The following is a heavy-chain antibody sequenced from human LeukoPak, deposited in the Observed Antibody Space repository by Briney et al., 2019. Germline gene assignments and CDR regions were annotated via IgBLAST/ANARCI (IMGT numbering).Heavy chain of an antibody. D-gene: IGHD3-10*01. CDR2: LSGSGYNT. Sequence: GGSLRLSCAASGFTFSSHALSWVRQAPGKGLEWVSSLSGSGYNTYYADSVKGRFTISRDNSKNTVYLQMNSLRAEDTAVYYCSTGSGHAFDIWGRGAMVTVSS. V-gene: IGHV3-23*01. CDR3: STGSGHAFDI. J-gene: IGHJ3*02. CDR1: GFTFSSHA.